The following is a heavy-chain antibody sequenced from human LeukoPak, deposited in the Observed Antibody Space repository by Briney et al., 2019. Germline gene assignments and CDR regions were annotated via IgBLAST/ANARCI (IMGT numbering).Heavy chain of an antibody. CDR1: GFTFSSYA. D-gene: IGHD3-22*01. Sequence: PGGSLRLSCAASGFTFSSYAMHWVRQAPGKGLEWVAVISYDGSNGYYADSVKGRFTISRDNSKNTLYVQVNSLGTEDTAAYYCAKGSYYDSSGSFYFDYWGQGTLVTVSS. V-gene: IGHV3-30*04. CDR3: AKGSYYDSSGSFYFDY. CDR2: ISYDGSNG. J-gene: IGHJ4*02.